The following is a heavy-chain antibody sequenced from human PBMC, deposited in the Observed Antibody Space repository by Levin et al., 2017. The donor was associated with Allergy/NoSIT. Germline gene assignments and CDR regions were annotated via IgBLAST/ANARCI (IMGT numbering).Heavy chain of an antibody. V-gene: IGHV1-2*02. CDR3: ARDITLLGTRAFDI. J-gene: IGHJ3*02. CDR2: DKPNSDDK. D-gene: IGHD1-7*01. Sequence: ASVKVSCEASGYNFNDYYLHWVRQAPGQGLEWMGWDKPNSDDKNYAQKFQGRVTMSRDTSISTAYLELSSLRSDDTAIYYCARDITLLGTRAFDIWGQGTMVTVSS. CDR1: GYNFNDYY.